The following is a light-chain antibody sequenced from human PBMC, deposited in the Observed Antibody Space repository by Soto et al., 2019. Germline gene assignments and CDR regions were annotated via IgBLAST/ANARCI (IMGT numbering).Light chain of an antibody. CDR3: QQRSNWPPWT. CDR1: QSVSSY. Sequence: EIVLTQSPGTLSLSPGERATLSCRASQSVSSYLAWYQQKPCQAPRLLIYDASNRATGIPARFSGSGSGTDFTLTISRLEPEDFAVYYCQQRSNWPPWTFGQGTKVHIK. V-gene: IGKV3-11*01. CDR2: DAS. J-gene: IGKJ1*01.